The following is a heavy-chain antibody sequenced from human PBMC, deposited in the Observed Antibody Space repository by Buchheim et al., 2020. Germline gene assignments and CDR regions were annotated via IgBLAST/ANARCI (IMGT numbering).Heavy chain of an antibody. CDR1: GFTFSSYA. Sequence: EVQLVESGGGLVQPGGSMRLSCAASGFTFSSYAMSWVRQAPGKGLEWVSAISGSGGSTYYADSVKGRFTISRDNSKNTLYLQMTRRRAEDTAVYYCAEVRQVRYSSGWYLGGVDYWGQGT. CDR2: ISGSGGST. J-gene: IGHJ4*02. D-gene: IGHD6-19*01. V-gene: IGHV3-23*04. CDR3: AEVRQVRYSSGWYLGGVDY.